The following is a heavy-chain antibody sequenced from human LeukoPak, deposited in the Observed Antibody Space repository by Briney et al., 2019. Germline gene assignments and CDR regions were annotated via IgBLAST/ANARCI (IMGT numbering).Heavy chain of an antibody. D-gene: IGHD1-26*01. Sequence: HPGGSLRLSCAASGFTFSTYVMSWARQAPGKGLEWVSTISVGGDTTFYADSVKGRFTISRDNSQHTLYLQMNSLRAEDTAVYYCAKGGSGSYYDRIDFWGQGTLVTVSS. J-gene: IGHJ4*02. V-gene: IGHV3-23*01. CDR1: GFTFSTYV. CDR2: ISVGGDTT. CDR3: AKGGSGSYYDRIDF.